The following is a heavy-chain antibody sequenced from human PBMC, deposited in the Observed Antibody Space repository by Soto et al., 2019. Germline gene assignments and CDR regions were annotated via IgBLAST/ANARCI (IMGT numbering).Heavy chain of an antibody. D-gene: IGHD3-3*01. Sequence: EVQLVESGGGLVQPGGSLRLSCAASGFTFSSYSMNWVRQAPGTGLEWVSYISSSSSTIYYADSVKGRFTISRDNAKNSLYLQMHSLRDEDTAVYYCARDSVDVFWSGYSLDYWGQGTLVTVSS. CDR2: ISSSSSTI. V-gene: IGHV3-48*02. CDR1: GFTFSSYS. J-gene: IGHJ4*02. CDR3: ARDSVDVFWSGYSLDY.